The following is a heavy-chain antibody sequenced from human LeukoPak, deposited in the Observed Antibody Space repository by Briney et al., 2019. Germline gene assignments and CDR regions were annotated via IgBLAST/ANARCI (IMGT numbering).Heavy chain of an antibody. CDR2: INHSGST. CDR1: GGSFSGYY. V-gene: IGHV4-34*01. D-gene: IGHD3-16*01. J-gene: IGHJ5*02. CDR3: AREYDYVWGTSAWFDP. Sequence: SETLSLTCAVYGGSFSGYYWSWIRQPPGKGLEWIGEINHSGSTNYNPSLKSRVTISVDTSKNQFSLKLSSVTAADTAVYYCAREYDYVWGTSAWFDPWGQGTLVTVSS.